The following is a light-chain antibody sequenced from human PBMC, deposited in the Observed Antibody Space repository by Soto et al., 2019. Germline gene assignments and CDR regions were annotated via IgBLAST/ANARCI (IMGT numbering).Light chain of an antibody. Sequence: DLVIKQSQLSLPVTLGQPASISCSSSQSLVYSHVNTYLNWFQQRPGQSPRRLIYNVSNWDSGVPDRFSGSGSGTHFTLQINRVGAEDFGTYYCMQGSHWPPITFGQGTRLEIK. V-gene: IGKV2D-30*01. CDR2: NVS. CDR3: MQGSHWPPIT. J-gene: IGKJ5*01. CDR1: QSLVYSHVNTY.